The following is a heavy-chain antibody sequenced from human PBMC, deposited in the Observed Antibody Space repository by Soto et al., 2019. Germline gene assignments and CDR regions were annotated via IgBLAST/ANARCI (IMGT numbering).Heavy chain of an antibody. V-gene: IGHV4-39*01. Sequence: QLHLQESGPGLVKPSETLSLTCIVSGVSLSSSSYYWACIRQPPGKGPEWIGTIYYNGNTYYNPSLKSRVTIDLDTSNNGVSLKLNAVTATDTAVYNCGLHDWTYYLLAINFCGQGTLATVSS. CDR2: IYYNGNT. CDR3: GLHDWTYYLLAINF. CDR1: GVSLSSSSYY. J-gene: IGHJ4*02. D-gene: IGHD2-21*01.